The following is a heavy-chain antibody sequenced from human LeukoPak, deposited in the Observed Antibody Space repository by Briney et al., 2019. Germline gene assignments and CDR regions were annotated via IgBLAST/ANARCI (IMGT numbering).Heavy chain of an antibody. CDR3: ARDRMAGRGAPDY. J-gene: IGHJ4*02. D-gene: IGHD6-19*01. CDR2: INPSGGST. V-gene: IGHV1-46*01. Sequence: ASVKVSCKASGYTFTSYYMHWVRQAPGRGLEWMGIINPSGGSTSYAQRFQGRVTMTRDMSTSTVYMELRSLRSDDTAVYYCARDRMAGRGAPDYWGQGTLVTVSP. CDR1: GYTFTSYY.